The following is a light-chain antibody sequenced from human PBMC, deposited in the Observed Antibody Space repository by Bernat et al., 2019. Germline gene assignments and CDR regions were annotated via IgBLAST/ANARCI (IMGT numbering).Light chain of an antibody. CDR1: SCDVGDYDY. V-gene: IGLV2-14*01. J-gene: IGLJ2*01. CDR2: EV. CDR3: CSFSGSRYVA. Sequence: QSALTQPASVSGSPGQSITISCTGTSCDVGDYDYVSWYQQHPGKAPKLMIYEVNNRFSGSKSDNTASLTVSGLQAEDEADYYCCSFSGSRYVAFGGGTRLTVL.